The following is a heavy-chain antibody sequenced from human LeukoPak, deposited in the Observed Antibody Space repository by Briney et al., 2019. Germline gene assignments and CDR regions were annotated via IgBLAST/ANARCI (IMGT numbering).Heavy chain of an antibody. V-gene: IGHV4-39*01. Sequence: SETLSLTCTVSGGSISSSSYYWGWIRQPPGKGLEWIGSIYYSGSTYYNPSLKSRVTISVDMSKNQFSLKLSPVTAADTAVYYCARVAAGPYDCWGQGTLVTVSS. CDR3: ARVAAGPYDC. CDR1: GGSISSSSYY. D-gene: IGHD6-6*01. J-gene: IGHJ4*02. CDR2: IYYSGST.